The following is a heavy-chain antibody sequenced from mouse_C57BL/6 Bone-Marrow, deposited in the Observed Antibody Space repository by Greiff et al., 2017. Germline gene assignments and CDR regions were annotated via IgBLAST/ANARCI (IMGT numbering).Heavy chain of an antibody. Sequence: EVQVVESGGGLVKPGGSLKLSCAASGFTFSSYTMSWVRQTPEKRLEWVATISGGGGNTYYPDSVKGRFTISRDNAKNTLYLQMSSLRSEDTALYYCAKGGKGAYWGQGTLVTVSA. V-gene: IGHV5-9*01. CDR1: GFTFSSYT. J-gene: IGHJ3*01. D-gene: IGHD1-3*01. CDR2: ISGGGGNT. CDR3: AKGGKGAY.